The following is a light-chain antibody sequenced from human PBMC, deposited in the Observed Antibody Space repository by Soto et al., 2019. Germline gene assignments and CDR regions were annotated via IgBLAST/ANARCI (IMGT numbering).Light chain of an antibody. CDR2: GAS. CDR1: QSVSSIY. J-gene: IGKJ5*01. V-gene: IGKV3-20*01. Sequence: EIVLTQSPGTLSLSPGERATLSCRASQSVSSIYLAWYQQKPGQAPRLLIYGASSRATGIPDRFSGSGSGTDFTLTISRLEPEDFAVYYCQQFGTSPPSTFGQGTRWRL. CDR3: QQFGTSPPST.